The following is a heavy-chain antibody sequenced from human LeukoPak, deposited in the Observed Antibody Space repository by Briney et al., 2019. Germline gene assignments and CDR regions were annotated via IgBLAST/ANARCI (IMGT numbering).Heavy chain of an antibody. CDR3: ARDGGIFGVVIGAFDI. D-gene: IGHD3-3*01. Sequence: GGSLRLSCAASGFTFSSYWMSWVRQAPGKGLEWVAHIKQDGSEKYYVDSVKGRFTISRDNAKNSLYLQMNSLRAEDTAVYYCARDGGIFGVVIGAFDIWGQGTMVTVSS. V-gene: IGHV3-7*01. CDR2: IKQDGSEK. CDR1: GFTFSSYW. J-gene: IGHJ3*02.